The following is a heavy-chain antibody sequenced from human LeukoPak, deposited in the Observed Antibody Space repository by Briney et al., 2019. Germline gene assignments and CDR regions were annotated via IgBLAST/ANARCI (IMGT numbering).Heavy chain of an antibody. CDR3: ARAYKDRSLAGKKEFFQH. D-gene: IGHD6-19*01. Sequence: GGSLRLSCAASGFSFDNYAMNWVRQVPGKGLEWISLTSGNSGTIGYADSVKGRFTISRDNANNFLYLQMNSLRAEDTALYYCARAYKDRSLAGKKEFFQHWGQGTLVTVSS. CDR2: TSGNSGTI. J-gene: IGHJ1*01. V-gene: IGHV3-9*01. CDR1: GFSFDNYA.